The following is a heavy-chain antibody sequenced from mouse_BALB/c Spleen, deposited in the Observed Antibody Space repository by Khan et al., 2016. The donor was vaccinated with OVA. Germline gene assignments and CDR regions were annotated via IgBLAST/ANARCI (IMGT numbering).Heavy chain of an antibody. V-gene: IGHV2-6*02. J-gene: IGHJ4*01. CDR3: ARWFDGYSSLYAMDY. CDR2: IWSDGST. D-gene: IGHD2-3*01. CDR1: GFSLTTYG. Sequence: VQLQESGPGLVAPSQSLSITCTVSGFSLTTYGVHWVRQPPGKGLEWLVVIWSDGSTNYNSVLKSRLSFSKDNSKSQVFLKMNSLQTDDTAMYYCARWFDGYSSLYAMDYWGQGTSVTVSS.